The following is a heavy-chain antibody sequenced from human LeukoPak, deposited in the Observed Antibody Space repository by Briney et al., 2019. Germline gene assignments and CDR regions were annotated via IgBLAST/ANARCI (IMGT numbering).Heavy chain of an antibody. CDR1: GFTFNKYG. J-gene: IGHJ4*02. Sequence: GGSLRLSCAASGFTFNKYGMHWVRQAQGKELEWVAYIGHDGSNKYYADSVKGRFTISRDSSKNTLYLQMNSLRAEDTAVYYCARDVRIVYYDRSPDYWGQGTLVTVSS. CDR2: IGHDGSNK. V-gene: IGHV3-30*02. D-gene: IGHD3-22*01. CDR3: ARDVRIVYYDRSPDY.